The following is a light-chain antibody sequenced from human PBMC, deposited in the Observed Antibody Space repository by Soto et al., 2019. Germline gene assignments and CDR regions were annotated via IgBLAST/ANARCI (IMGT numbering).Light chain of an antibody. CDR2: GAS. CDR3: QQYGSSLLT. J-gene: IGKJ4*01. CDR1: QSVSSEK. Sequence: EMGWTQSPGTLSLSPGERASLSCRASQSVSSEKLAWYQQKPGQAPRLLIFGASGRATGIPERFSGSGSGTDFSLTISRLEPEDSAVYYCQQYGSSLLTLGGGTKVDIK. V-gene: IGKV3-20*01.